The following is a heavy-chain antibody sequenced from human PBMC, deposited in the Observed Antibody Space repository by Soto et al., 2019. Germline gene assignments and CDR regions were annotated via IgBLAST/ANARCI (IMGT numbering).Heavy chain of an antibody. CDR1: GGSISSYY. V-gene: IGHV4-59*01. J-gene: IGHJ4*02. Sequence: SETLSLTCTVSGGSISSYYWSWIRQPPGKGLEWIGYIYYSGSTNYNPSLKSRVTISVDASKNQFSLKLSSVTAADTAVYYCASSFSEGPGYFDYWGQGTLVTVSS. CDR3: ASSFSEGPGYFDY. CDR2: IYYSGST.